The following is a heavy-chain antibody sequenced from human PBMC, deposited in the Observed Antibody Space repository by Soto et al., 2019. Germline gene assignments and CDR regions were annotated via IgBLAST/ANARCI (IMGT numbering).Heavy chain of an antibody. CDR3: ARGRPPHYYYYYMDV. CDR1: GGSFSGYY. V-gene: IGHV4-34*01. J-gene: IGHJ6*03. CDR2: INHSGST. Sequence: PSETLSLTCAVYGGSFSGYYWSWIRQPPGKGLEWIGEINHSGSTNYNPSLKSRVTISVDTSKNQFSLKLSSVTAADTAVYYCARGRPPHYYYYYMDVWGKGTTVTVSS.